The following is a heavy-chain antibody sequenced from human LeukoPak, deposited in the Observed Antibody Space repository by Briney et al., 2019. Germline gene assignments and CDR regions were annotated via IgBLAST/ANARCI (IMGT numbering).Heavy chain of an antibody. D-gene: IGHD6-19*01. CDR1: GGSISSGGYY. CDR3: ARVKGGAGPFDY. V-gene: IGHV4-61*08. CDR2: IYYSGST. Sequence: SETLSLTCTVSGGSISSGGYYWSWIRQHPGKGLEWIGYIYYSGSTNYNPSLKSRVTISVDTSKNQFSLKLSSVTAADTAVYYCARVKGGAGPFDYWGQGTLVTVSS. J-gene: IGHJ4*02.